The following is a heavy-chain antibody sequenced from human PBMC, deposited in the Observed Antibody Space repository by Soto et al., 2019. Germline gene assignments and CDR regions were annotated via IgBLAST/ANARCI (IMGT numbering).Heavy chain of an antibody. V-gene: IGHV1-69*01. J-gene: IGHJ5*02. CDR1: GGTFSSYA. Sequence: QVQLVQSGAEVKKPGSSVKVSCKASGGTFSSYAISWVRQAPGQGLEWMGGIIPIFGTANYAQKFQGRVTITADESTSTAYMELSSLRSEDTAVYYCARVTTYYDFWSGADALGTPDWFDPWGQGTLVTVSS. D-gene: IGHD3-3*01. CDR2: IIPIFGTA. CDR3: ARVTTYYDFWSGADALGTPDWFDP.